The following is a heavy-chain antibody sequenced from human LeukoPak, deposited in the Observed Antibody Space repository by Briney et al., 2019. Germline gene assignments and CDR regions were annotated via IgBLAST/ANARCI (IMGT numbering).Heavy chain of an antibody. J-gene: IGHJ6*03. CDR2: IYYSGNT. V-gene: IGHV4-59*08. CDR3: ANGDYYDSGGYDYYYYMDA. Sequence: ASETLSLTCTVSGGSMSSYYWSWIRQPPGKGLEWIAYIYYSGNTSYNPSLKSRVTVSLDTSKNQFSLRLTSVTATDTAVYYCANGDYYDSGGYDYYYYMDAWGKGTTVTVAS. CDR1: GGSMSSYY. D-gene: IGHD3-22*01.